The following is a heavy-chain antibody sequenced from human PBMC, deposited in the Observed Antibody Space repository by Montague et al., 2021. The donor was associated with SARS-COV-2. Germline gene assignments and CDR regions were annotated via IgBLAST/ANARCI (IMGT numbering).Heavy chain of an antibody. Sequence: TLSLTCTVSGASISTGIYYWSWIRQPAGKGLEWIGRIRTTGHTDYNSSLESRVFMSVDTSTNQFSLSLTSVTAADTAVYFCARFGSGTLELDHWGQGTLVTVSS. J-gene: IGHJ4*02. CDR1: GASISTGIYY. D-gene: IGHD1-26*01. V-gene: IGHV4-61*02. CDR3: ARFGSGTLELDH. CDR2: IRTTGHT.